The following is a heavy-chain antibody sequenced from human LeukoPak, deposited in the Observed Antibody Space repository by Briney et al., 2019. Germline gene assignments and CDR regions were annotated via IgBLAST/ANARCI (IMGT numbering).Heavy chain of an antibody. CDR3: ARELVGYYDSSGYYQSNYFDY. CDR1: GGSISSYY. Sequence: SSETLSLTCTVSGGSISSYYWSWIRQPPGKGLEWIGYIYYSGSTNYNPSLKSRVTISVDTSKNQFSLKLSSVTAADTAVYYCARELVGYYDSSGYYQSNYFDYWGQGTLVTVSS. V-gene: IGHV4-59*01. J-gene: IGHJ4*02. CDR2: IYYSGST. D-gene: IGHD3-22*01.